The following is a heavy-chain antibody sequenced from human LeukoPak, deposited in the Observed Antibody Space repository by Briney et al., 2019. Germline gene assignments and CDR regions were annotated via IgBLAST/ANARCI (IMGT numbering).Heavy chain of an antibody. CDR1: GFTFDDYG. V-gene: IGHV3-20*04. D-gene: IGHD2-15*01. CDR3: ARVVRGYCSGGSCYAFDY. CDR2: INWNGGST. J-gene: IGHJ4*02. Sequence: GGSLRLSCAASGFTFDDYGMSWVRQAPGKGLEWVSGINWNGGSTGYADSVKGRFTISRDNAKNSLYLQMNSLGAEDTAVYYCARVVRGYCSGGSCYAFDYWGQGTLVTVSS.